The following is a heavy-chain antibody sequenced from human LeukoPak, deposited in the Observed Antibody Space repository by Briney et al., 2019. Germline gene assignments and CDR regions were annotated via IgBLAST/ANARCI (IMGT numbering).Heavy chain of an antibody. V-gene: IGHV3-30*04. J-gene: IGHJ4*02. D-gene: IGHD3-9*01. CDR2: ISYDGSNK. CDR3: ASYPDNFTGYPSSTFDY. CDR1: GFTFSSYA. Sequence: PGRSLRLSCAASGFTFSSYAMHWVRQAPGKGLEWVAVISYDGSNKYYADSVKGRFTISRDNSKNTLYLQMNSLRAEDTAVYYCASYPDNFTGYPSSTFDYWGQGTLVTVSS.